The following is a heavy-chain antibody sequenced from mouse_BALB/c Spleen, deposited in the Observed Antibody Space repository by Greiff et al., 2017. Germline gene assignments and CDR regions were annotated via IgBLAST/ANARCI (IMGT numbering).Heavy chain of an antibody. Sequence: EVQLQESGPGLVKPSQSLSLTCSVTGYSITSGYYWNWIRQFPGNKLEWMGYISYDGSNNYNPSLKNRISITRDTSKNQFFLKLNSVTTEDTATYYCAREVLRTRAMDYWGQGTSVTVSS. CDR1: GYSITSGYY. V-gene: IGHV3-6*02. CDR2: ISYDGSN. J-gene: IGHJ4*01. CDR3: AREVLRTRAMDY. D-gene: IGHD1-1*01.